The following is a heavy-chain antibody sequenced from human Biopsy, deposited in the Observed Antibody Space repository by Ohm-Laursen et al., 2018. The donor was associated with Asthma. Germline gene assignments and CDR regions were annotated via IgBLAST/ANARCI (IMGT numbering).Heavy chain of an antibody. V-gene: IGHV1-69*13. Sequence: SVKVSCKSSGGTLNNYAINWVRQAPGQGLEWMGGISPIFGSIKYAQKFQDRVTISADVFRNTVHLELSSLRSEDTAVLYCAKARCYYFYCDMEVWGQETTVTVSS. D-gene: IGHD3-3*01. CDR1: GGTLNNYA. J-gene: IGHJ6*02. CDR2: ISPIFGSI. CDR3: AKARCYYFYCDMEV.